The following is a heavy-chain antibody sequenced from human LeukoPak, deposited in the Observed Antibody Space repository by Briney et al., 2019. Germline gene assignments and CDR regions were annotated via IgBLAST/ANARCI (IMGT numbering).Heavy chain of an antibody. Sequence: SQTLSPTCAISGDSVSSNSAAWNWIRQSPSRGLEWLGRTYYRSKWYNDYAVSVRSRITINPDTSKNQFSLQLNSVTPEDTAVYYCARASRYHKNTRFDYWGQGTLVTVSS. CDR3: ARASRYHKNTRFDY. CDR1: GDSVSSNSAA. V-gene: IGHV6-1*01. CDR2: TYYRSKWYN. J-gene: IGHJ4*02. D-gene: IGHD1-14*01.